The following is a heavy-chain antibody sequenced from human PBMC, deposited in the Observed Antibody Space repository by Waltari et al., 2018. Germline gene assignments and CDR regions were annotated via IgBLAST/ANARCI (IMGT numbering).Heavy chain of an antibody. D-gene: IGHD2-15*01. CDR1: GYSFTTYW. Sequence: EVHLVQSGTEVRKPGESRTLSCKPSGYSFTTYWITWVRQMPGKGLEWMGRIDPGDSYADYSPSFQSHVTISVDKSISTAYLDWSGLKASDSALYYCARTHIGGNLPFHNWGQGTLVTVSS. CDR2: IDPGDSYA. J-gene: IGHJ4*02. CDR3: ARTHIGGNLPFHN. V-gene: IGHV5-10-1*03.